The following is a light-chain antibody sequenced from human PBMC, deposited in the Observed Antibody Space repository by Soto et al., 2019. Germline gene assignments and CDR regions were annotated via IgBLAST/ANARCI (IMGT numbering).Light chain of an antibody. CDR1: KSLSMS. CDR2: KTS. V-gene: IGKV1-5*03. Sequence: DIHMTQSPSTLSASVCDRVTITCRASKSLSMSLAWYQQKPGKAPNLLIYKTSSLESGVPSRFSGSGSGTEFTLTISSLQPDDFATYYCQHWNDYPRTFGQGTKVEVK. J-gene: IGKJ1*01. CDR3: QHWNDYPRT.